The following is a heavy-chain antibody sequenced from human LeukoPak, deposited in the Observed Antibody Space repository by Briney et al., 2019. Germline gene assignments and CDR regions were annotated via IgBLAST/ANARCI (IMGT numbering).Heavy chain of an antibody. CDR1: GGSISSYY. Sequence: SETLSLTCTVSGGSISSYYWSWIRQPPGKGLEWVGYIYYSGSTNYHPSLKSRVTISVDTSKNQFSLKLSSVTAADTAVYYCARENYESKGYYRYYVDYWGQGNLVTVSS. CDR3: ARENYESKGYYRYYVDY. D-gene: IGHD3-22*01. CDR2: IYYSGST. J-gene: IGHJ4*02. V-gene: IGHV4-59*01.